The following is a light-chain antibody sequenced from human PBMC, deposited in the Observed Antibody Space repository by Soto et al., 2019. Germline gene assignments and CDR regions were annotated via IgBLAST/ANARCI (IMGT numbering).Light chain of an antibody. Sequence: EIVLTQSPATLSLSPGERATLSCRASQSVGRDFVAWYQQKPGQAPRFIIYGASSRATGIPDRFSGSGSGTDFTLTISRLEPEDFAPYYCHQYASSPRTFGQGTKVEI. J-gene: IGKJ1*01. V-gene: IGKV3-20*01. CDR2: GAS. CDR1: QSVGRDF. CDR3: HQYASSPRT.